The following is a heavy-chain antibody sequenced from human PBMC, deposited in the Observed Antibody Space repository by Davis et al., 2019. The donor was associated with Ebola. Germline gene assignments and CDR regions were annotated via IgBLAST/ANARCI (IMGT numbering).Heavy chain of an antibody. J-gene: IGHJ4*02. CDR1: GFSFSSYW. Sequence: GESLKISCAASGFSFSSYWMSWVRQAPGKGLEWVANIKQDGSEKYYVDSVEGRFTISRDNAKNSLYLQMNSLRVEDTAVYYCAKARVGLTTFDYWGQGTLVTVSS. D-gene: IGHD1-26*01. V-gene: IGHV3-7*03. CDR2: IKQDGSEK. CDR3: AKARVGLTTFDY.